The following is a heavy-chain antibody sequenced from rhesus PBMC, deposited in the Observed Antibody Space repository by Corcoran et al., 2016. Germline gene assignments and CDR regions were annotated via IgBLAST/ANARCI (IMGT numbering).Heavy chain of an antibody. J-gene: IGHJ4*01. CDR2: ISNGGGST. CDR3: ARDPYSGSWIANFDY. D-gene: IGHD6-25*01. V-gene: IGHV3-59*01. Sequence: EVQLVESGGGLVQPGGSLRLSCAASGFTFSDYYMHWVRQASGKGLEWVSRISNGGGSTWYADSVKGRFTISRENAKNTLYLQMDSLRAEDTALYYCARDPYSGSWIANFDYWGQGVLVTVSS. CDR1: GFTFSDYY.